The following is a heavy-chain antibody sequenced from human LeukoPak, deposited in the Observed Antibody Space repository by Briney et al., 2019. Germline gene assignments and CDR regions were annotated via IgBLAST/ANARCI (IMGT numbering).Heavy chain of an antibody. Sequence: GGSLRLSCVGSGYTFSTYWMSWVRRPPGKGPERVANTNPDGSDKYYVDSVKGRFNISRDNAKNTLYLQMNSLRIEDTSVYSCVRGGSWDSDYWGQGTPVTVSS. V-gene: IGHV3-7*04. D-gene: IGHD1-26*01. CDR2: TNPDGSDK. CDR1: GYTFSTYW. J-gene: IGHJ4*02. CDR3: VRGGSWDSDY.